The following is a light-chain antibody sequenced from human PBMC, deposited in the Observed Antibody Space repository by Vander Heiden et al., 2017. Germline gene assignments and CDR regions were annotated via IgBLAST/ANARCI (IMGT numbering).Light chain of an antibody. V-gene: IGLV1-47*01. Sequence: QSVLTQPPSTFGTPGPRVTFSCSGSTTNIENNYVSWYQKFPGTAPKIVIYRDNQRPSGISDRFSGSKSGTSASLAISGLRSEDEADYYCATWDDSLSSWVFGGGTGLTVL. CDR2: RDN. J-gene: IGLJ3*02. CDR3: ATWDDSLSSWV. CDR1: TTNIENNY.